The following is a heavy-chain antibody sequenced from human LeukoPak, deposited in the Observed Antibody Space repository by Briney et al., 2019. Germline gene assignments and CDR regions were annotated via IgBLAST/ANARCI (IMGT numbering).Heavy chain of an antibody. Sequence: SETLSLTCTVSGGSISSSSYYWGWIRQPPGKGLEWIGSIYYSGSTYYNPSLKSRVTISVDTSKNQFSLKLSSVTAADTAVYYCARSPNYYYGSGSYDSGMDVWSQGTTVTVSS. CDR2: IYYSGST. CDR3: ARSPNYYYGSGSYDSGMDV. V-gene: IGHV4-39*01. D-gene: IGHD3-10*01. CDR1: GGSISSSSYY. J-gene: IGHJ6*02.